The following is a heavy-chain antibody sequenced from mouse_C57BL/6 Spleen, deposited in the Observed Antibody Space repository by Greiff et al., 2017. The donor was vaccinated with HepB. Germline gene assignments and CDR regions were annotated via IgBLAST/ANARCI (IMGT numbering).Heavy chain of an antibody. D-gene: IGHD3-2*02. J-gene: IGHJ3*01. Sequence: EVKLVESGGGLVKPGGSLKLSCAASGFTFSDYGMHWVRQAPEKGLEWVAYISSGSSTIYYADTVKGRFTISRDNAKNTLFLQMTSLRSEDTAMYYCAREGAGYVFAYWGQGTLVTVSA. CDR1: GFTFSDYG. CDR3: AREGAGYVFAY. CDR2: ISSGSSTI. V-gene: IGHV5-17*01.